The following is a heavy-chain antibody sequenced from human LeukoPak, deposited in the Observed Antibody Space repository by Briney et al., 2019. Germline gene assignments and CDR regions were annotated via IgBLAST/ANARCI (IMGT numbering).Heavy chain of an antibody. CDR3: AKEVRGVALDI. CDR2: ISSSGGTT. D-gene: IGHD3-16*01. V-gene: IGHV3-23*01. J-gene: IGHJ3*02. Sequence: PGGSLRLSCAASGFTFSSYGMHWVRQAPGKGLEWVSSISSSGGTTYYADSVKGRFTISRDNTKNTLFLQMNSLRAEDTAVYYFAKEVRGVALDIWGQGKRLSVSS. CDR1: GFTFSSYG.